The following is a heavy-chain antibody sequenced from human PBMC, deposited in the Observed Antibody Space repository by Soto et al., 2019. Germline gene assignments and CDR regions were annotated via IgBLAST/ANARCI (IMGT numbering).Heavy chain of an antibody. CDR1: GFTFSAYA. CDR3: ARDAVTTRGTRTYYYYYGMDV. J-gene: IGHJ6*02. V-gene: IGHV3-23*01. D-gene: IGHD4-17*01. CDR2: IGVSDGST. Sequence: PGGSLRLSCAASGFTFSAYAMCWVRQPPGKGLEWVSSIGVSDGSTYYADSVKGRLTISRDNSENTLYLQMNGLRADDTAVYYCARDAVTTRGTRTYYYYYGMDVWGQGTTVTLSS.